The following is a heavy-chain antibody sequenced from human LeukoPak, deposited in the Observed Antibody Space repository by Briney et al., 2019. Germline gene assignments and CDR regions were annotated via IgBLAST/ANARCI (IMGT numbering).Heavy chain of an antibody. CDR2: ISAYSGNT. V-gene: IGHV1-18*01. D-gene: IGHD2-21*02. J-gene: IGHJ4*02. Sequence: ASVKVSCKASGYTFTSYGISWVRQAPGQGLEGMAWISAYSGNTEYAENIQGRVTMTTDTSTSTAYMELRSPRSDDTAVYYCARDAVSTVTAGGIDYWGQGTLVTVSS. CDR1: GYTFTSYG. CDR3: ARDAVSTVTAGGIDY.